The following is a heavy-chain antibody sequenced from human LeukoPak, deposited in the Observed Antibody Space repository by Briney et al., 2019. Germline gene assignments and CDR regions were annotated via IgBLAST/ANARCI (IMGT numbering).Heavy chain of an antibody. J-gene: IGHJ4*02. CDR3: ARDLRGMVAATLDY. D-gene: IGHD2-15*01. V-gene: IGHV3-30*03. CDR1: GFTFSSYG. CDR2: ISYDGTNK. Sequence: PGGSLRLSCAASGFTFSSYGMHWVRQAPGKGLEWVAVISYDGTNKNYADSVKGRFTISRDNSKNTLSLQMNSLRVEDTAVYYCARDLRGMVAATLDYWGQGTLVTVSS.